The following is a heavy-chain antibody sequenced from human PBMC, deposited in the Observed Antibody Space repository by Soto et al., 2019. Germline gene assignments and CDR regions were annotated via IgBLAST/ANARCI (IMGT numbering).Heavy chain of an antibody. CDR3: ARETSRYSGYDYVVRAFDY. J-gene: IGHJ4*02. CDR2: IYYSGST. Sequence: SETLSLTCTVSGGSISSYYWSWIRQPPGKGLEWIGYIYYSGSTNYNPSLKSRVTISVDTSKNQFSLKLSSVTAADTAVYYCARETSRYSGYDYVVRAFDYWGQGTLVTVSS. V-gene: IGHV4-59*01. CDR1: GGSISSYY. D-gene: IGHD5-12*01.